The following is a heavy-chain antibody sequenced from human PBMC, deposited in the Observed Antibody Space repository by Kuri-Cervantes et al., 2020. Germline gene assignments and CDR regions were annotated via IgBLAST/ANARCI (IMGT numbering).Heavy chain of an antibody. D-gene: IGHD1-26*01. Sequence: GGSLRLSCAASGFTFSSYGMHWVRQAPGKGLEWVAVIWYDGSNKYYADSVKGRFTISRDNSKNILYLQMNSLRAEDTALYHCARESGSGSPYWGQGTLVTVSS. CDR2: IWYDGSNK. V-gene: IGHV3-33*01. CDR3: ARESGSGSPY. J-gene: IGHJ4*02. CDR1: GFTFSSYG.